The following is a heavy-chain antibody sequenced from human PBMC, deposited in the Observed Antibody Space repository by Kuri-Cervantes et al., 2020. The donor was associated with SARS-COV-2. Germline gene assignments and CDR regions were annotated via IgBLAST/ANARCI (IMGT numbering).Heavy chain of an antibody. V-gene: IGHV1-2*02. CDR2: MNPNSGGT. CDR1: GYTFTSYD. CDR3: ARLSSGVDV. Sequence: ASVKVSCKASGYTFTSYDINWVRQATGQGLEWMGWMNPNSGGTNYAQKFQGRVTMTRDTSISTAYMELSRLRSDDTAVYYCARLSSGVDVWGKGTTVTVSS. D-gene: IGHD2-15*01. J-gene: IGHJ6*04.